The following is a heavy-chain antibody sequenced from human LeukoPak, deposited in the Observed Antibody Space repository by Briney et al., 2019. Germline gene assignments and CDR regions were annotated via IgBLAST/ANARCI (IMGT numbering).Heavy chain of an antibody. Sequence: PSETLSLTCTVSGGSISSYYWSWIRQPPGKGLEWIGYIYYSGSTNYNPSLKSRVTISVDTSKNQFSLKLSSVTAADTAVYYCARSYDFWSGYSRLYWGQGTLVTVSS. V-gene: IGHV4-59*01. CDR3: ARSYDFWSGYSRLY. D-gene: IGHD3-3*01. CDR2: IYYSGST. J-gene: IGHJ4*02. CDR1: GGSISSYY.